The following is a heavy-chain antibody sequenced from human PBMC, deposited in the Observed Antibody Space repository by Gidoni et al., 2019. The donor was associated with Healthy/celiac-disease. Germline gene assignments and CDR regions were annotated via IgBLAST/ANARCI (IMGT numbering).Heavy chain of an antibody. J-gene: IGHJ5*02. Sequence: EVQLVESGGGLVQPGRSLRLSCTASGFTFGDEAMGWFRQAPGKGLEWVGFIGSKAYGVTTEYAASVKGRFTISRDDSKSIAYLQLNSLKTEDTAVYYCTRFAGGFGVIWFDPWGQGTLVTVSS. CDR2: IGSKAYGVTT. CDR3: TRFAGGFGVIWFDP. CDR1: GFTFGDEA. D-gene: IGHD3-10*01. V-gene: IGHV3-49*03.